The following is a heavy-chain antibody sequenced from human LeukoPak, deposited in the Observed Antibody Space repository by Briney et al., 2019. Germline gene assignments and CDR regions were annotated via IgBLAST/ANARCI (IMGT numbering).Heavy chain of an antibody. CDR3: ARSPNSSCWCTY. CDR1: GGSVSSGSYY. J-gene: IGHJ4*02. Sequence: SETLSLTCTVSGGSVSSGSYYWNWIRQPPGKGLEWIGYFYYSGSTNYNPSLKSRVTISLDTSKNQFSLKLSSVTAADTAVYYCARSPNSSCWCTYWGQGTLVTVSS. CDR2: FYYSGST. D-gene: IGHD6-19*01. V-gene: IGHV4-61*01.